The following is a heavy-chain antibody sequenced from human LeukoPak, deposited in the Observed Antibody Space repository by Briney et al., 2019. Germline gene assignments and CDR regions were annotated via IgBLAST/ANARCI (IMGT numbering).Heavy chain of an antibody. CDR3: ARDITIFGVVITNP. Sequence: SETLSLTCTVSGGSISSYYWSWIRQPPGKGLEWIGYIYYSGSTNYNPSLKSRVTISVDTSKNQFSLKLSSVTAADTAVYYCARDITIFGVVITNPWGQGTLVTVSS. V-gene: IGHV4-59*12. J-gene: IGHJ5*02. D-gene: IGHD3-3*01. CDR2: IYYSGST. CDR1: GGSISSYY.